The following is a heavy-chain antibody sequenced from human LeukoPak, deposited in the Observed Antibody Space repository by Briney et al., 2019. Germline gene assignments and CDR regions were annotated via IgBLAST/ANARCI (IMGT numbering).Heavy chain of an antibody. J-gene: IGHJ6*03. Sequence: PGGSLRLSCAASGFTFSSYSMNWVRQAPGKGLEWVSSISSSSSYIYYADSVKGRFTISRDNAKNSLYLQMNSLRAEDTAVYYCARGFLEWLLSYYYYYYMDVWGKGTTVTVSS. V-gene: IGHV3-21*01. D-gene: IGHD3-3*01. CDR2: ISSSSSYI. CDR1: GFTFSSYS. CDR3: ARGFLEWLLSYYYYYYMDV.